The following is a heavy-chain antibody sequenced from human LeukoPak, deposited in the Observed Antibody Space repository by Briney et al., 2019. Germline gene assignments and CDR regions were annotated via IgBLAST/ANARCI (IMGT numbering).Heavy chain of an antibody. CDR1: GFTFSNNW. CDR2: VNPDGRRT. Sequence: GGSLRLSCAASGFTFSNNWMHWVRQAPGKGLVWVSRVNPDGRRTDYAGSVKGRFTISRDNSKNMLYLQLNSLRAGDTAMYYCAKNLGPFDVRGQGTMVTVSS. CDR3: AKNLGPFDV. J-gene: IGHJ3*01. D-gene: IGHD3-16*01. V-gene: IGHV3-74*01.